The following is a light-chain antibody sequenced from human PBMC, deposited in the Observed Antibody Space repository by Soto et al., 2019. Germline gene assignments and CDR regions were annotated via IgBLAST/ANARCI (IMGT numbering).Light chain of an antibody. CDR2: GAS. V-gene: IGKV3-15*01. CDR1: QSVSSN. Sequence: EIVMTQSPATLSVSPGERATLSCRASQSVSSNLAWYQQKPGQAPRLLIYGASTRATGIPARFSGSGSGTEFSLTMSSLQSEDFAVYYCQQYNNWHSIPFGQGTRLEIK. J-gene: IGKJ5*01. CDR3: QQYNNWHSIP.